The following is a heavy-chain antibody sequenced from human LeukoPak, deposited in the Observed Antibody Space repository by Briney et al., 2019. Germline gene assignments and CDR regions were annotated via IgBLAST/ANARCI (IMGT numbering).Heavy chain of an antibody. CDR3: ARCGYDILTGYYAFDI. J-gene: IGHJ3*02. V-gene: IGHV4-59*01. Sequence: PSETLSLTCTVSGGSINNYFWTWIRQPPGKGLEWLGYIYYSGGTNYNPSLKSRITTSVDTSKNQFSLKLSSVTAADMAVYYCARCGYDILTGYYAFDIWGQGTMVTVSS. D-gene: IGHD3-9*01. CDR1: GGSINNYF. CDR2: IYYSGGT.